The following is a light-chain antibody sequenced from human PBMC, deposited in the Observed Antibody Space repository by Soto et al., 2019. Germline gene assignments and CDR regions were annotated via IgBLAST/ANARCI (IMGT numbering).Light chain of an antibody. V-gene: IGKV3-11*01. CDR1: QSVSSY. CDR2: DAS. Sequence: EIVLSQSPSTLSLSTGERATLSCRASQSVSSYLAWYQQKPGQAPRLLIYDASNRATGIPPRFSGSGSGTDFTLTISSLEPEDFAVYYCQQYGSSPWTFGQGTKVAIK. J-gene: IGKJ1*01. CDR3: QQYGSSPWT.